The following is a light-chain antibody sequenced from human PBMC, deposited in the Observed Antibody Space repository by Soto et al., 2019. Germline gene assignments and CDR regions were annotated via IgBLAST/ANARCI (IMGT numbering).Light chain of an antibody. CDR3: QQSYSSPPT. CDR1: QSISRW. J-gene: IGKJ1*01. V-gene: IGKV1-39*01. CDR2: AAS. Sequence: DIQMTQSPSTLPASVGDRVTITCRASQSISRWFAWYQQKPGKAPKLLIVAASSLQSGVPSRFSGSRSGPDFTLTISSLQPEDFATYYCQQSYSSPPTFGQGTKVDIK.